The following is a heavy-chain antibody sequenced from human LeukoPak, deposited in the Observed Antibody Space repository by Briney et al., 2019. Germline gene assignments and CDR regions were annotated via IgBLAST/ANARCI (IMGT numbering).Heavy chain of an antibody. Sequence: HPGGSLRLSCAASGFSFSSYGMHWVRQAPGKGLEWVGVIWYDGNNQYYADSVKGRFTMSRDNSKNTLYLQMNSLRAEDTAVYYCARGSGGYYNYFDYWGQGTLVTVSS. CDR1: GFSFSSYG. V-gene: IGHV3-33*01. CDR3: ARGSGGYYNYFDY. D-gene: IGHD3-22*01. J-gene: IGHJ4*02. CDR2: IWYDGNNQ.